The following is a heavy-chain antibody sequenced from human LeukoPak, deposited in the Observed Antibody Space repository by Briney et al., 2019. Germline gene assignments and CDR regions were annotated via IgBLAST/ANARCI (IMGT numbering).Heavy chain of an antibody. CDR2: ISYGGST. CDR3: ATSPGADYGGDHWFDP. CDR1: GGSITSNHYY. D-gene: IGHD4-23*01. J-gene: IGHJ5*02. V-gene: IGHV4-39*01. Sequence: PSETLSLTCTVSGGSITSNHYYWGWIRQPPGKGLEWIGSISYGGSTHYNPSLKSRVTMSVDTSKNQFSLKLRSVTATDTAVYHCATSPGADYGGDHWFDPXGQGTLVTV.